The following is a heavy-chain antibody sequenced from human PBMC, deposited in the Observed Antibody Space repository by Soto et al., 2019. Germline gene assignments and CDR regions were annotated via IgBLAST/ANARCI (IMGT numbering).Heavy chain of an antibody. J-gene: IGHJ4*02. CDR3: ATYSGYSYGLQLD. Sequence: HGESLKISCKGSGYSFTSYWISWVRQMPGKGLEWMGRIDPSDSYTNYSPSFQGHVTISADKSISTAYLQWSSLKASDTAMYYCATYSGYSYGLQLDWGQGTLVTVSS. CDR2: IDPSDSYT. V-gene: IGHV5-10-1*01. CDR1: GYSFTSYW. D-gene: IGHD5-18*01.